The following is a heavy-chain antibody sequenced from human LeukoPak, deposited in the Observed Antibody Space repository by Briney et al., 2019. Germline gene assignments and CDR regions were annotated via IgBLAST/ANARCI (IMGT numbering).Heavy chain of an antibody. CDR1: GGFITTSNW. D-gene: IGHD6-13*01. CDR2: MYHSGTS. CDR3: ARDYQGGARWWENPGTEQQLAHFDY. J-gene: IGHJ4*02. Sequence: SETLSLTCTVSGGFITTSNWWSWVRQSPGKGLEWIGEMYHSGTSNYNPSLKSRITLSADNSKNQFYLKLSSVTAADTAVYYCARDYQGGARWWENPGTEQQLAHFDYWGQGTLVTVSS. V-gene: IGHV4-4*02.